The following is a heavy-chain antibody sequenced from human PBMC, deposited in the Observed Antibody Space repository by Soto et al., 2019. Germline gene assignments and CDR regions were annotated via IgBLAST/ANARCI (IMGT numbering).Heavy chain of an antibody. D-gene: IGHD3-3*01. J-gene: IGHJ4*02. CDR1: DGSISTYDW. V-gene: IGHV4-4*02. CDR2: MFHSGGA. Sequence: SETLSLTCVVSDGSISTYDWWTWVRQPPGKGLEWIGKMFHSGGADYSPPLKSRVTISADSSKNHFSLRLTAVTAADTAVYYCATGNVDSMLEYWGQGTQVTVSS. CDR3: ATGNVDSMLEY.